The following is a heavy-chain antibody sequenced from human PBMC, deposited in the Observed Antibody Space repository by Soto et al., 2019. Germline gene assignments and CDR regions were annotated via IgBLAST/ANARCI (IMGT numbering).Heavy chain of an antibody. D-gene: IGHD3-3*01. J-gene: IGHJ4*02. CDR1: DGSISTYDW. V-gene: IGHV4-4*02. CDR2: MFHSGGA. Sequence: SETLSLTCVVSDGSISTYDWWTWVRQPPGKGLEWIGKMFHSGGADYSPPLKSRVTISADSSKNHFSLRLTAVTAADTAVYYCATGNVDSMLEYWGQGTQVTVSS. CDR3: ATGNVDSMLEY.